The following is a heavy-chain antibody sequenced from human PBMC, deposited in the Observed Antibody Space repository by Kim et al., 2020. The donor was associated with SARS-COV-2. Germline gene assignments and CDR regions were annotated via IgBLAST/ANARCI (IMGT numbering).Heavy chain of an antibody. CDR3: ARGNSPPYILGRPRYFDY. V-gene: IGHV4-34*01. J-gene: IGHJ4*03. Sequence: SETLSLTCAVYGGSFSGYYWSWIRQPPGKGLEWIGEINHSGSTNYNPSLKSRVTISVDTSKNQFSLKLSSVTAADTAVYYCARGNSPPYILGRPRYFDY. CDR1: GGSFSGYY. CDR2: INHSGST. D-gene: IGHD3-9*01.